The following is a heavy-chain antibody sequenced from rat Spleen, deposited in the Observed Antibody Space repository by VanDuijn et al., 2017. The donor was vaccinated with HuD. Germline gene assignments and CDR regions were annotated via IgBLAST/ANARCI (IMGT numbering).Heavy chain of an antibody. Sequence: EVQLQESGPGLVKPSQSLSLTCSVTGYSITSSYRWNWIRKFPGNKLEWMGYINSAGSTNYNPSLKSRISITRDTSKNQFFLQVNSVTTEDTATYYCARDWDGYTYDYVMDAWGQGASVTVSS. CDR2: INSAGST. J-gene: IGHJ4*01. CDR3: ARDWDGYTYDYVMDA. V-gene: IGHV3-3*01. CDR1: GYSITSSYR. D-gene: IGHD1-4*01.